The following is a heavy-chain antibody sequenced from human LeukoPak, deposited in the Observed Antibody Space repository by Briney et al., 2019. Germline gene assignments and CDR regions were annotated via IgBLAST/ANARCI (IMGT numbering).Heavy chain of an antibody. J-gene: IGHJ4*02. D-gene: IGHD4/OR15-4a*01. CDR1: GYTLTELS. CDR3: ATAPPGFNFGAYDFDY. V-gene: IGHV1-24*01. CDR2: FDPEDGET. Sequence: GASVKVSCKVSGYTLTELSMHWVRQAPGKGLEWMGGFDPEDGETIYAQKFQGRVTMTEDTSTDTAYMELSSPRSEDTAVYYCATAPPGFNFGAYDFDYWGQGTLVTVSS.